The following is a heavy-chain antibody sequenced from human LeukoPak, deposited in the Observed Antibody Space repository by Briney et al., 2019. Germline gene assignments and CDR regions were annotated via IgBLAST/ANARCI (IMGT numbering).Heavy chain of an antibody. Sequence: PSETLSLTCTVSGGSISSYYWSWIRQPPGKGLEWIGYIYYSGSTNYNPSLKSRVTISVDTSKNQFSLKLSSVTAADTAVYYCARALTIFGVVISHFDYWGQGTLVTVSS. V-gene: IGHV4-59*01. CDR3: ARALTIFGVVISHFDY. J-gene: IGHJ4*02. D-gene: IGHD3-3*01. CDR2: IYYSGST. CDR1: GGSISSYY.